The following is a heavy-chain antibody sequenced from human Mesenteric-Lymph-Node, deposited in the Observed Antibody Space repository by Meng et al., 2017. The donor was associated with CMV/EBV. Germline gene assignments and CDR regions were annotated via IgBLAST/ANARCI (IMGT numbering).Heavy chain of an antibody. CDR1: GGTLSSYW. J-gene: IGHJ6*02. V-gene: IGHV3-7*01. D-gene: IGHD1-14*01. CDR2: IKQDGSEK. CDR3: ARDQGTPYCYYYGMDV. Sequence: GGGLRRSCAASGGTLSSYWMSWVRQAPGKGLEWVANIKQDGSEKYYVDSVKGRFTISRDNAKNSLYLHMNSLRAEDTGVYYCARDQGTPYCYYYGMDVGGPGTTVTVSS.